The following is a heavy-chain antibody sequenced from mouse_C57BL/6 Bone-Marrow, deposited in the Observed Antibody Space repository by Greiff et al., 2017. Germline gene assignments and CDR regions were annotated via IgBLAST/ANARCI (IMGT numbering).Heavy chain of an antibody. J-gene: IGHJ2*01. Sequence: EVQLQESGGGLVKPGGSLKLSCAASGFTFSSYAMSWVRQTPEKRLEWVATISDGGSYTYYPDNVKGRFTISRDNAKINLYLQMSHLKSEDTAMYYCARDPIQYYFDYWGQGTTLTVSS. CDR1: GFTFSSYA. CDR3: ARDPIQYYFDY. CDR2: ISDGGSYT. V-gene: IGHV5-4*01.